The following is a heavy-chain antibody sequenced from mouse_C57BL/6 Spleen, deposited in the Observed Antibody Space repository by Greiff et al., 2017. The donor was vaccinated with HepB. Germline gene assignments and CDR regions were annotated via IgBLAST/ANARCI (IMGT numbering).Heavy chain of an antibody. CDR3: ARGGTVVATDY. CDR1: GYTFTSYW. J-gene: IGHJ2*01. V-gene: IGHV1-50*01. D-gene: IGHD1-1*01. Sequence: QVHVKQPGAELVKPGASVKLSCKASGYTFTSYWMQWVKQRPGQGLEWIGEIDPSDSYTNYNQKFKGKATLTVDTSSSTAYMQLSSLTSEDSAVYYCARGGTVVATDYWGQGTTLTVSS. CDR2: IDPSDSYT.